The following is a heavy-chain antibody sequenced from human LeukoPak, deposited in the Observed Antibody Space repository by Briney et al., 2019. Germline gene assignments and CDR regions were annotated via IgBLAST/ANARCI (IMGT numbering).Heavy chain of an antibody. CDR2: IFYTGST. V-gene: IGHV4-59*01. Sequence: PSETLSLTCTVSGASIRSYYWSWIRQPPGQRLEWIGFIFYTGSTNYNPSLKGRVTISVDTSKNQFSLKLSSVTAADTAVYYCARGRPDNYYDSSGYYFQHWGQGTLVTVSS. CDR3: ARGRPDNYYDSSGYYFQH. J-gene: IGHJ1*01. D-gene: IGHD3-22*01. CDR1: GASIRSYY.